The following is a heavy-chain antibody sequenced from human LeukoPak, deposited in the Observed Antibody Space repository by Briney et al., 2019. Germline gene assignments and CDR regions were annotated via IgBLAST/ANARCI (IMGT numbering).Heavy chain of an antibody. CDR1: GFTFSSYG. CDR3: AKTYRDGYNPTGAY. Sequence: GGSLRLSCAASGFTFSSYGMSWVRQAPGKGLEWVSAISGSGGSTYYADSVKGRFTISRDNSKNTLYLQMNSLRPEDTALYYCAKTYRDGYNPTGAYWGQGTLVTVSS. D-gene: IGHD5-24*01. CDR2: ISGSGGST. V-gene: IGHV3-23*01. J-gene: IGHJ4*02.